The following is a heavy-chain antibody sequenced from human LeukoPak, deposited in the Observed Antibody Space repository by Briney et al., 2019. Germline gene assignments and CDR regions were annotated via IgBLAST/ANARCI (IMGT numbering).Heavy chain of an antibody. CDR3: ARVASTYYYDSSXYFGY. CDR1: GGSFSGYY. Sequence: SETLSLTCAVYGGSFSGYYWSWIRQPPGKGLEWIGEINHSGSTNYNPSLKSRVTISVDTSKNQFSLKLSSVTAADTAVYYCARVASTYYYDSSXYFGYWGQGTLVTVSS. CDR2: INHSGST. D-gene: IGHD3-22*01. J-gene: IGHJ4*02. V-gene: IGHV4-34*01.